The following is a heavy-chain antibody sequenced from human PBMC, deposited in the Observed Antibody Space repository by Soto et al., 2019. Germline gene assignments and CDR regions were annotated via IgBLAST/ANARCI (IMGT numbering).Heavy chain of an antibody. CDR3: ALKAGLE. J-gene: IGHJ4*02. CDR1: GGSISASY. Sequence: SGTLSLTCTISGGSISASYWSWILQPPGTGLEWIGYVYYSGSTDYNPSLGSRLTISADTSKNQFSLRLSSVTAADTAVYYCALKAGLEWGQGTLITVSS. V-gene: IGHV4-59*12. CDR2: VYYSGST.